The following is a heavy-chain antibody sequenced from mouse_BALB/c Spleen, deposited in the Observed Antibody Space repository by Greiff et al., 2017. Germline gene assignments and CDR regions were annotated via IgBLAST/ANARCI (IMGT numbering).Heavy chain of an antibody. CDR2: INPYNGDT. Sequence: VQLQQSGAELVRPGVSVKISCKGSGYTFTDYAMHWVKQSHGKSLEWIGRINPYNGDTFYNQKFKGKATLTVDKSSSTAHMELLSLTSEDSAVYYCGRGYYGRVYFDYWGQGTTLTVSS. V-gene: IGHV1-37*01. CDR3: GRGYYGRVYFDY. D-gene: IGHD1-1*01. CDR1: GYTFTDYA. J-gene: IGHJ2*01.